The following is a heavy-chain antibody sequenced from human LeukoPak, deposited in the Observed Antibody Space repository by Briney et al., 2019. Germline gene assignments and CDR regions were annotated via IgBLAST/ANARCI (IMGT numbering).Heavy chain of an antibody. J-gene: IGHJ4*02. V-gene: IGHV3-7*01. CDR1: GFTFSSHW. Sequence: GGSLRLSCAASGFTFSSHWMNWVRQAPGKGLEWVANIKQDGSEKYYVDSVKGRFTISRDNAKNSLYLQMNSLRAEDTAVYYCARAGYSSSSGVFFDYWGQGTLVTVSS. CDR2: IKQDGSEK. D-gene: IGHD6-6*01. CDR3: ARAGYSSSSGVFFDY.